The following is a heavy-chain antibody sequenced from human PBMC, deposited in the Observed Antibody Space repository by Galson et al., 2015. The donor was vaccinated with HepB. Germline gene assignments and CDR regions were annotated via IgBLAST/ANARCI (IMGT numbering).Heavy chain of an antibody. V-gene: IGHV4-30-4*01. D-gene: IGHD2-2*02. CDR2: IYYSGST. CDR1: GGSISSGDYY. Sequence: TLSLTCTVSGGSISSGDYYWSWIRQPPGKGLEWIGYIYYSGSTYYNPSLKSRVTISVDTSKNQFSLKLTSVTAADTAVYYCARGDCSTTNCYTFDYWGRGTLVTVSS. J-gene: IGHJ4*02. CDR3: ARGDCSTTNCYTFDY.